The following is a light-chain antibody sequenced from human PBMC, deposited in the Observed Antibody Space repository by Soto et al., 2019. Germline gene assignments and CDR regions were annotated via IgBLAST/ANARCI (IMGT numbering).Light chain of an antibody. J-gene: IGLJ1*01. CDR3: CSHAGTYTYV. Sequence: QSALTQPRSVSGSPGQSLTISCTGTSSDVGGYNYVSWYQQYPGQVPKLMIYDVTKRPSGVPDRFSGSKSGNTASLTNSGLQAEDEADYYCCSHAGTYTYVFGTGTKLTVL. V-gene: IGLV2-11*01. CDR2: DVT. CDR1: SSDVGGYNY.